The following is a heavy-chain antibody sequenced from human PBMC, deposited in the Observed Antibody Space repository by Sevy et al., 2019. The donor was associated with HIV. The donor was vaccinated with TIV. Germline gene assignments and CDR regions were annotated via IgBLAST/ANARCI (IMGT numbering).Heavy chain of an antibody. D-gene: IGHD1-26*01. CDR1: GFAFRGSA. CDR3: AGQVGDTVMAISDY. Sequence: GGSLRLSCPASGFAFRGSAIHWVRQASGKGLEWIGRIRSKGNGFATDYVPSVKGRFTISRDDSKKTAYLQMSSLKIDDTAVYYCAGQVGDTVMAISDYWGQGTLVTVSS. CDR2: IRSKGNGFAT. V-gene: IGHV3-73*01. J-gene: IGHJ4*02.